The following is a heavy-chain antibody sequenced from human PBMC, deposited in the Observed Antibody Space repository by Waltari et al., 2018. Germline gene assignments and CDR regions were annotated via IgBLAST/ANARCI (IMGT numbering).Heavy chain of an antibody. CDR2: INPNSGGT. V-gene: IGHV1-2*06. CDR3: ATIAVAGEFDY. Sequence: QVQLVQSGAEVKKPGASVKVSCKVSGYNITELSMPWVRQAPGKGLEWMGRINPNSGGTNYAQKFQGRVTMARDTSISTAYMELSRLISDDTAVYYCATIAVAGEFDYWGQGTLVTVSS. D-gene: IGHD6-19*01. CDR1: GYNITELS. J-gene: IGHJ4*02.